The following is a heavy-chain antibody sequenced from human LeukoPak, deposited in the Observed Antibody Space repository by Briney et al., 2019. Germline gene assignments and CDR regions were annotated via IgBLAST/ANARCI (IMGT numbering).Heavy chain of an antibody. D-gene: IGHD5-18*01. CDR3: ARERGSTYGAAFDY. J-gene: IGHJ4*02. CDR1: GFIFSDYY. V-gene: IGHV3-11*01. Sequence: PGGSLRLSCAASGFIFSDYYMSWIRQAPGKGLEWVSYISSSGNTIYYADSVKGRFTISRDNAKNSLYLQMNSLRAEDTAVHYCARERGSTYGAAFDYWGQGTLVTVSS. CDR2: ISSSGNTI.